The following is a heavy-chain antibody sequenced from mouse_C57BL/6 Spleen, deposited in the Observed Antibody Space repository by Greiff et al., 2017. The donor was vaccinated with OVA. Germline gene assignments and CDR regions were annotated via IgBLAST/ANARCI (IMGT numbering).Heavy chain of an antibody. CDR3: TRPSLRDYFDY. D-gene: IGHD6-2*01. CDR1: GFTFSDAW. J-gene: IGHJ2*01. CDR2: IRNKANNHAT. Sequence: EVQLVESGGGLVQPGGSMKLSCAASGFTFSDAWMDWVRQSPEKGLEWVAEIRNKANNHATYYAESVKGRFTISRDDSKSSVYLQMNSLRAEDTGIYYCTRPSLRDYFDYWGQGTTLTVSS. V-gene: IGHV6-6*01.